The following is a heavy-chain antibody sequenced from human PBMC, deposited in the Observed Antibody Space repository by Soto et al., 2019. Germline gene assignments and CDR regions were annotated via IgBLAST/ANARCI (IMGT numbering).Heavy chain of an antibody. J-gene: IGHJ4*02. V-gene: IGHV1-69*02. Sequence: QVQLVQSGAEVKKPGSSVKVSCKASGGTFSSYTISWVRQAPGQGLEWMGRIIPILGIANYAQKFQGRVTITADKSTSTAYMELSSLRSEDTAVYYCAGGGDWYYFDHWGQGTLVTVSS. CDR1: GGTFSSYT. CDR3: AGGGDWYYFDH. CDR2: IIPILGIA. D-gene: IGHD2-21*02.